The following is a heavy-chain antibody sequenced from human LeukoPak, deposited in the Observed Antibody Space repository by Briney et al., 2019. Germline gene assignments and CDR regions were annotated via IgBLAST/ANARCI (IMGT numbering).Heavy chain of an antibody. CDR2: ISSNGGST. Sequence: RGSLRLSCSASGFTFSSYTMHWVRQAPGKGLEYVSAISSNGGSTYYADSVKGRFTISRDNSKNTLYLQMSSLRAEDTAVYYCVKADYYDTSNYYYRYFQYWGQGTLVTVSA. V-gene: IGHV3-64D*09. CDR1: GFTFSSYT. J-gene: IGHJ1*01. D-gene: IGHD3-22*01. CDR3: VKADYYDTSNYYYRYFQY.